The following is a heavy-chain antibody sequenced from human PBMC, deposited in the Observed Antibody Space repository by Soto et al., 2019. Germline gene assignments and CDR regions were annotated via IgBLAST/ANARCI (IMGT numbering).Heavy chain of an antibody. Sequence: SVNVSFKASGGTFSNYSIIWVRQAPGQWLELVGGTIPIFGTSDYAHKFRGRVTITADASTSTDYMELISLRSEDTAVYYCARVPAYDYDSSGYYGTVEDSFYNWDQGTMVPVS. CDR1: GGTFSNYS. CDR3: ARVPAYDYDSSGYYGTVEDSFYN. D-gene: IGHD3-22*01. V-gene: IGHV1-69*01. J-gene: IGHJ3*01. CDR2: TIPIFGTS.